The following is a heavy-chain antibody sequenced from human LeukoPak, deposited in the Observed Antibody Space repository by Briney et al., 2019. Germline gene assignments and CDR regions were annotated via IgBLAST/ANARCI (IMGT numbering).Heavy chain of an antibody. Sequence: ASVKVSCKASGGTFSSYAISWVRQAPGQGLEWMGGIIPIFGTANYAQKFQGRVTITADESTSTAYMELSSLRSEDTAVYYCARASNLEMATISYYYYMDVWGKGTTVTISS. CDR1: GGTFSSYA. J-gene: IGHJ6*03. CDR3: ARASNLEMATISYYYYMDV. V-gene: IGHV1-69*01. CDR2: IIPIFGTA. D-gene: IGHD5-24*01.